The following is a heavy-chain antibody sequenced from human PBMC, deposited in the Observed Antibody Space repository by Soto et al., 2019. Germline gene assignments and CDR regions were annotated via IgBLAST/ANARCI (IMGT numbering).Heavy chain of an antibody. V-gene: IGHV1-69*04. D-gene: IGHD3-22*01. J-gene: IGHJ6*02. CDR1: GGTFSSYT. CDR2: IIPILGIA. Sequence: SVNVSCKASGGTFSSYTISWVRQAPGQGLEWMGRIIPILGIANYAQKFQGRVTITADKSTSTAYMELSSLRSEYTAVYYCARDYYYDSSGYPGPFDYYGMAVWGQGTTVTVSS. CDR3: ARDYYYDSSGYPGPFDYYGMAV.